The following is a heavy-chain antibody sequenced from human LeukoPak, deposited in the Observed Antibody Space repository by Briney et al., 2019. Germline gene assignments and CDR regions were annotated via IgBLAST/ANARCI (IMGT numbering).Heavy chain of an antibody. CDR1: GSAFSNYD. CDR2: INTAADT. CDR3: VRAPPGTGWLIDH. Sequence: GGSLRLSCAASGSAFSNYDMLWVRQAPGEGLEWVSAINTAADTYYPDSVKGRFTISRENAKSSLYLQMNSLRVADTAVYYCVRAPPGTGWLIDHWGQGTLVAVSS. J-gene: IGHJ4*02. V-gene: IGHV3-13*04. D-gene: IGHD6-19*01.